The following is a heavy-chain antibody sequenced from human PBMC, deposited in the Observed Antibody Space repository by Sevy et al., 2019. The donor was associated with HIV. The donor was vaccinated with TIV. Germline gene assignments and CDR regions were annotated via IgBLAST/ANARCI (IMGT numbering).Heavy chain of an antibody. CDR1: GFAFSTHA. Sequence: GGSLRLSCAASGFAFSTHAMHWVRQAPGKGLEWVAVISYEGTETFYAASVEVRFTISRDNSKNMLSLQINSRRPEDTAVYYCARDGGNSVKWYPLYWGHGTLVTVSS. V-gene: IGHV3-30-3*01. CDR3: ARDGGNSVKWYPLY. J-gene: IGHJ4*01. CDR2: ISYEGTET. D-gene: IGHD2-2*01.